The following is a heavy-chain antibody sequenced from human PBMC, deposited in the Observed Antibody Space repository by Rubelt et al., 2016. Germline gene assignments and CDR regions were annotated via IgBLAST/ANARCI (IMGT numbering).Heavy chain of an antibody. D-gene: IGHD4-17*01. V-gene: IGHV2-5*02. CDR2: IYWDDDK. Sequence: QTTLKESGPTLVKPTQTLTLTCTFSGFSLRTSGVAVGWIRQPPGKALEWLALIYWDDDKRYSPSLKSSLTITKATSNNHVGLTMTNMDPVDTATYYCADGRYGDYKPLDRFDYWGQGTLVTVSS. CDR1: GFSLRTSGVA. CDR3: ADGRYGDYKPLDRFDY. J-gene: IGHJ4*02.